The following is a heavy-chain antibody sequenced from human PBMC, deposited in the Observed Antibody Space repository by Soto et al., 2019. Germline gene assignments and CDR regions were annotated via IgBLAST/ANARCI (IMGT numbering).Heavy chain of an antibody. Sequence: GGSLRLSCAASGFTFSSYAMSWVRQAPGKGLEWVSAISGSGGSTYYADSVKGRFTISRDNSKNTLYLQMNSLRAEDTAVYYCAKSNCSSTSCYVRAVDYYYYGMDVWGQGTTVTVSS. V-gene: IGHV3-23*01. CDR2: ISGSGGST. D-gene: IGHD2-2*01. CDR3: AKSNCSSTSCYVRAVDYYYYGMDV. CDR1: GFTFSSYA. J-gene: IGHJ6*02.